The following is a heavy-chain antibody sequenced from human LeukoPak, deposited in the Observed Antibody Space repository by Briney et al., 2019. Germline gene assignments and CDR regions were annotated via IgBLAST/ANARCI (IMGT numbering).Heavy chain of an antibody. CDR1: GYTFTSYA. J-gene: IGHJ4*02. D-gene: IGHD3-10*01. V-gene: IGHV1-3*01. CDR3: ARSWFGELAVLDY. CDR2: INAGNGNT. Sequence: ASVKVSCKAPGYTFTSYAMHWVRQAPGQRLEWMGWINAGNGNTKYSQKFQGRVTITRDTSASTAYMELSSLRSEDTAVYYCARSWFGELAVLDYWGQGTLVTVSS.